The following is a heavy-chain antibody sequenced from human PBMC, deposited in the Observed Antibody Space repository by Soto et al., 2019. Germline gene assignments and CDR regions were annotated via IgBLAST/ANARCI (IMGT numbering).Heavy chain of an antibody. CDR3: GRSMVWGVIRPGY. Sequence: CTVAEGSSCSRGDYRGWISHPPGKGMEWIGSISSSASTNYNAPDKSRVTIAVDRPKNLHWLKLSYVTAADTDLYYCGRSMVWGVIRPGYWGQGIRATVSS. J-gene: IGHJ4*02. V-gene: IGHV4-39*01. CDR2: ISSSAST. D-gene: IGHD3-10*01. CDR1: EGSSCSRGDY.